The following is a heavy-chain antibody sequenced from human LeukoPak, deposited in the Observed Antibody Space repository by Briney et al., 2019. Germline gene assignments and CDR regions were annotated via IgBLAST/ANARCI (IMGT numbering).Heavy chain of an antibody. CDR1: GGSISSNNW. J-gene: IGHJ4*02. CDR3: ARDRGGYTYSHDY. V-gene: IGHV4-4*02. CDR2: IYHDGST. Sequence: SETLSLTCAVSGGSISSNNWWIWVRQSPEKGLEWIGEIYHDGSTNYNPSLKSRVTISIDKSKNQLSLKLNFVTAADTAVYYCARDRGGYTYSHDYWGQGTLVTVSS. D-gene: IGHD5-18*01.